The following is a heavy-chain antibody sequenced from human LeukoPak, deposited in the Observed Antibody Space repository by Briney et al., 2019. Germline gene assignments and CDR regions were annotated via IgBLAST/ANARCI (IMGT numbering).Heavy chain of an antibody. CDR1: GFTFSNYG. Sequence: GGSLRLSCAASGFTFSNYGLSWVRQAPGKGLEWVSGITVSGGSTYYADSVKGRLTISRDNSKNTLYLQINSLRAEDTAIYYCARDERLLSFLKWGQGTLVTVSS. CDR2: ITVSGGST. D-gene: IGHD3-3*01. J-gene: IGHJ4*02. CDR3: ARDERLLSFLK. V-gene: IGHV3-23*01.